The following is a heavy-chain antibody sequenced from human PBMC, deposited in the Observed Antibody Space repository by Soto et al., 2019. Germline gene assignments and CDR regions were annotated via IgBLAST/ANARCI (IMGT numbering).Heavy chain of an antibody. V-gene: IGHV4-34*01. CDR2: INHSGST. Sequence: QVQLQQWGAGLLKPSETLSLTCAVYGGSFSGYYWSWIRQPPGKGLEWIGEINHSGSTNYNPSLKRRVTISVDTSKNQFSLKLSSVTAADTAVYYCARGPWFRGGGYYYYGMDVWGQGTTVTVSS. CDR3: ARGPWFRGGGYYYYGMDV. J-gene: IGHJ6*02. D-gene: IGHD3-10*01. CDR1: GGSFSGYY.